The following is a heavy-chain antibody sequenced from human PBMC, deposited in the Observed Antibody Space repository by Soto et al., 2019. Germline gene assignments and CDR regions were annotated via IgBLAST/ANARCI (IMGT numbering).Heavy chain of an antibody. Sequence: GGSLRLSCAASGFTFSRHGMHWVRQAPGKGQEWVAIISYDGSQKYYGDSVKGRFTISRDNSKNTLFLQMNSLRAEDTAVYYCAKDRVESGLGEVDYWGQGTLVTVSS. V-gene: IGHV3-30*18. D-gene: IGHD3-16*01. CDR1: GFTFSRHG. CDR2: ISYDGSQK. J-gene: IGHJ4*02. CDR3: AKDRVESGLGEVDY.